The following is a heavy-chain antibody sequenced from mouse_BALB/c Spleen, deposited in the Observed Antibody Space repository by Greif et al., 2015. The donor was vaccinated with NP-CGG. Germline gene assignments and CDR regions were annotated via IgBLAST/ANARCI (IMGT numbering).Heavy chain of an antibody. CDR3: AGDYYGYWYFDV. J-gene: IGHJ1*01. CDR1: GFPITSGYY. D-gene: IGHD1-1*01. CDR2: ITHSGET. Sequence: KVEESGPGLVKPSQSLFLACSITGFPITSGYYWIWIRQSPGKPLEWMGYITHSGETFYNPSLQSPISITRETSKNQFLLQLNSVTTEDTAMYYCAGDYYGYWYFDVWGAGTTVTVSS. V-gene: IGHV12-3*02.